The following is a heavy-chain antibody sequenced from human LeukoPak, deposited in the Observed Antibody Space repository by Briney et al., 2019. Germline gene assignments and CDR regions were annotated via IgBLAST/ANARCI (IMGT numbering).Heavy chain of an antibody. CDR1: GFTFSNYW. J-gene: IGHJ4*02. D-gene: IGHD1-26*01. CDR3: AREWTVGGTSVFEY. Sequence: GGSLRLSCGASGFTFSNYWMSWVRQPPGKGLEWVANIKPDESEKYFADSVKGRFTISRDNAENSLYLQMNSLRAEDTAVYYCAREWTVGGTSVFEYWGQGTLVTVSS. CDR2: IKPDESEK. V-gene: IGHV3-7*01.